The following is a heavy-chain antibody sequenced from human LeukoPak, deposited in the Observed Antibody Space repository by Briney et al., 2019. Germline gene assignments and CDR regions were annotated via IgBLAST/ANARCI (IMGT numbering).Heavy chain of an antibody. D-gene: IGHD1-1*01. J-gene: IGHJ6*04. CDR1: GFTFSSYA. CDR2: ISYDGSNK. V-gene: IGHV3-30*04. CDR3: ARFGTTGTTQYGMDV. Sequence: GRSLRLSRAASGFTFSSYAMHWVRQAPGKGLEWVAVISYDGSNKYYADSVKGRFTISRDNSKNTLYLQMNSLRAEDTAVYYCARFGTTGTTQYGMDVWGKGTTVTVSS.